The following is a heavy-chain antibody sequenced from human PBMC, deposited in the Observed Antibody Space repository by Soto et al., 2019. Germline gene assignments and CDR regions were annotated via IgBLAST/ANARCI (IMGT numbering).Heavy chain of an antibody. CDR1: GDSVSSKTAA. CDR2: TYFRYKWYN. D-gene: IGHD3-16*01. J-gene: IGHJ5*01. V-gene: IGHV6-1*01. CDR3: AFFSFDHYVHLFYS. Sequence: PSQTLSLTCAISGDSVSSKTAAWNWIRQSPSRGLEWLGRTYFRYKWYNDYAISVKSRITISPDTSKNQFSLLLNSVTPEDTAVYYCAFFSFDHYVHLFYSPARRTLVPVSA.